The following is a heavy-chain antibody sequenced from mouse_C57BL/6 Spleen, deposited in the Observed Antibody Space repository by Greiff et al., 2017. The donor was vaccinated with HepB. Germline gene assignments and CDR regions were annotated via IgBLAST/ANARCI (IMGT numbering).Heavy chain of an antibody. CDR1: GYTFTDYE. CDR2: IDPETGGT. CDR3: TRKGNLCFAY. V-gene: IGHV1-15*01. D-gene: IGHD2-1*01. Sequence: VQLQQSGAELVRPGASVTLSCKASGYTFTDYEMHWVKQTPVHGLEWIGAIDPETGGTAYNQKFKGKAILTADKSSSTAYMELRSLTSEDSAVYYCTRKGNLCFAYWGQGTLVTVSA. J-gene: IGHJ3*01.